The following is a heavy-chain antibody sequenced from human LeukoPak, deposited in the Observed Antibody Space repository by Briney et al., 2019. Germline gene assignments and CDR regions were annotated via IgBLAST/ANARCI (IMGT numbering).Heavy chain of an antibody. CDR1: GGTFSSYA. CDR3: ARGGDGSGSLGQFDY. D-gene: IGHD3-10*01. Sequence: SCKASGGTFSSYAMHWVRQAPGKGLEWVAVISYDGSNKYYADSVKGRFTISRDNSKNTLYLQMNSLRAEDTAVYYCARGGDGSGSLGQFDYWGQGTLVTVSS. J-gene: IGHJ4*02. CDR2: ISYDGSNK. V-gene: IGHV3-30*04.